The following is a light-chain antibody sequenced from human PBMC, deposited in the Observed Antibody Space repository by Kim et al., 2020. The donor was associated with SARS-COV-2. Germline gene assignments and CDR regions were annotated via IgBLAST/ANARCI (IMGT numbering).Light chain of an antibody. CDR1: TGSLTTNY. CDR2: DDD. CDR3: QSYDNSIWV. Sequence: GKTVTISCTRSTGSLTTNYVQWYLQRPGSAPTIVIFDDDQRPSGVSDRLSGSIDTSSNSASLTISGLRLDDEADYYCQSYDNSIWVFGGGTQLTVL. V-gene: IGLV6-57*03. J-gene: IGLJ3*02.